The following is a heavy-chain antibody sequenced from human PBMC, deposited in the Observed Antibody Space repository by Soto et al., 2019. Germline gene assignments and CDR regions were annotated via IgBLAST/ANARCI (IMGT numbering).Heavy chain of an antibody. J-gene: IGHJ4*02. D-gene: IGHD3-22*01. CDR3: ATEKHYFDTGGYYY. Sequence: GRPLRVSCGASGVTLSSYSMNWVRQAPGKGLEWVSSISSSSSYIYYADSVKGRFTISRDNAKNSLYLQMNSLRAEDTAVYYCATEKHYFDTGGYYYWGQGTLVTVSS. V-gene: IGHV3-21*01. CDR1: GVTLSSYS. CDR2: ISSSSSYI.